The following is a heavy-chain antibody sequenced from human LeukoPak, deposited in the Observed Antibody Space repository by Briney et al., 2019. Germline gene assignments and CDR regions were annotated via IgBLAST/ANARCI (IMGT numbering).Heavy chain of an antibody. CDR2: IIPIFGTA. J-gene: IGHJ4*02. Sequence: SVKVSCKASGGTFSSYAISWVRQAPGQGLEWMGGIIPIFGTANYAQKFQGRVTITTDESTSTASMELSSLRSEDTAVYYCARGGVAADVPIDYWGQGTLVTVSS. D-gene: IGHD2-15*01. CDR3: ARGGVAADVPIDY. V-gene: IGHV1-69*05. CDR1: GGTFSSYA.